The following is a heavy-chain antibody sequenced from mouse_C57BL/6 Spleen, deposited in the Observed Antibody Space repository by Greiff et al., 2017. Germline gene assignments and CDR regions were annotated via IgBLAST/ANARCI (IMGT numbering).Heavy chain of an antibody. CDR1: GYTFTSYW. CDR2: INPNSGST. D-gene: IGHD1-1*02. J-gene: IGHJ2*01. Sequence: QVQLQQPGAELVKPGASVKLSCKASGYTFTSYWMHWVKQRPGQGLEWIGMINPNSGSTNYTEKFKSKATLTVDTSSSTAYMQLSSLTSEDSAVYYCASNGSYFDCWGKGTTLTVAS. V-gene: IGHV1-64*01. CDR3: ASNGSYFDC.